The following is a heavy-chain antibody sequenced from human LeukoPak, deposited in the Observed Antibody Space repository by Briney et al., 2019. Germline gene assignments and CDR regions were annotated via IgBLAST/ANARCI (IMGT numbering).Heavy chain of an antibody. CDR2: IYYSGST. CDR3: AREGPRITIFGVVRPDAFDI. CDR1: GGSXSSGGYY. J-gene: IGHJ3*02. V-gene: IGHV4-31*03. D-gene: IGHD3-3*01. Sequence: QTLSLTCXVSGGSXSSGGYYWSWLRQHPGKGLEWIEYIYYSGSTYYNPSLKSRITISVDTSKNQFSLKLSSVTAADTAVYYCAREGPRITIFGVVRPDAFDIWGQGTMVTVSS.